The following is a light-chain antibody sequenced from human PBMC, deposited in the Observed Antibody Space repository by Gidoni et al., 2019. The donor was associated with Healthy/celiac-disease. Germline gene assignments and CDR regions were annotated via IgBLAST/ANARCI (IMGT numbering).Light chain of an antibody. J-gene: IGLJ1*01. V-gene: IGLV3-19*01. CDR2: GKN. CDR1: SLRSYY. Sequence: SSELTQDPAVSVALGQTVRITCQGASLRSYYASWYQQKPGQAPVLVISGKNTRPSGIPDRFSGSSSGNTASLTIPGAQAEDEADYYCNSRDSSGNHYVFGTGTKVTVL. CDR3: NSRDSSGNHYV.